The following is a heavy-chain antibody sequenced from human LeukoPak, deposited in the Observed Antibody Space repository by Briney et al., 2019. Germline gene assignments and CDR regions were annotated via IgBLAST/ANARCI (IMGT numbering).Heavy chain of an antibody. J-gene: IGHJ4*02. CDR2: ISYDGSNK. CDR3: AKDGGYCSSTSCVGFDY. V-gene: IGHV3-30*18. CDR1: GFTFSSYG. D-gene: IGHD2-2*01. Sequence: GGSLRLSCAASGFTFSSYGMHWVRQAPGKGLEWVAVISYDGSNKYYADSVEGRFTISRDNSKNTLYLQMNSLRAEDTAVYYCAKDGGYCSSTSCVGFDYWGQGTLVTVSS.